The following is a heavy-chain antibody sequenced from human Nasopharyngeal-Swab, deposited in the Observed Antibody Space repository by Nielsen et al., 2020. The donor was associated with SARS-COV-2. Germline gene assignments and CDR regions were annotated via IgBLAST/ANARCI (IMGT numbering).Heavy chain of an antibody. J-gene: IGHJ4*02. Sequence: GGSLRLSCAASGFTFSSYWMSWVRQAPGKGLEWVANIKKDGSEKYYVDSVKGRFTISRDNAKNSLYLQMNSLRAEDTAVYYCASRPSGYSYGFDYWGQGTLVTVSS. V-gene: IGHV3-7*01. CDR2: IKKDGSEK. CDR3: ASRPSGYSYGFDY. CDR1: GFTFSSYW. D-gene: IGHD5-18*01.